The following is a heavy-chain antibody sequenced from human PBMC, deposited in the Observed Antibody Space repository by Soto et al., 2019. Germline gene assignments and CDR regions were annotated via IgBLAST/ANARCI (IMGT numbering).Heavy chain of an antibody. CDR1: ESTFSSYG. V-gene: IGHV3-30*03. CDR3: ARSALVLVYYYYGLDV. D-gene: IGHD5-18*01. Sequence: GGPLRLSCAASESTFSSYGIHWVRQAPGKGLEWVAVISYDGSEKYYADSVKGRFSISRDNSKNTVDLQLNSLRPEDTAVYYCARSALVLVYYYYGLDVWGQGTAVTVSS. CDR2: ISYDGSEK. J-gene: IGHJ6*02.